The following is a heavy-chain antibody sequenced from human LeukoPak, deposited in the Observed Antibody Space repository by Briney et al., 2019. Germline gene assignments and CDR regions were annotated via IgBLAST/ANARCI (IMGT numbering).Heavy chain of an antibody. CDR2: ISPSGDIT. CDR3: AKDDAWLRFGE. V-gene: IGHV3-23*01. Sequence: GGSLRLSCAASGFTFRNHGMDWVRQAPGKGLEWVSGISPSGDITYYADSVKGRFTISRDNSKHTLYLEVISLTAEDTAVYYCAKDDAWLRFGEWSQGTLVTVSS. J-gene: IGHJ4*02. CDR1: GFTFRNHG. D-gene: IGHD3-10*01.